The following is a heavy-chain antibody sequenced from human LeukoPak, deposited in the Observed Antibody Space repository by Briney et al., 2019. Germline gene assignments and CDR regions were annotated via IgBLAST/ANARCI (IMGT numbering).Heavy chain of an antibody. Sequence: SETLPLTCTVSGGSISSSSYYWGWIRQPPGKGLEWIGSIYYSGSTYYNPSLKSRVTISVDTSKNQFSLKLSSVTAADTAVYYCASVYCSGGSCYAYYYYYYYMDVWGKGTTVTVSS. CDR1: GGSISSSSYY. CDR2: IYYSGST. D-gene: IGHD2-15*01. CDR3: ASVYCSGGSCYAYYYYYYYMDV. J-gene: IGHJ6*03. V-gene: IGHV4-39*01.